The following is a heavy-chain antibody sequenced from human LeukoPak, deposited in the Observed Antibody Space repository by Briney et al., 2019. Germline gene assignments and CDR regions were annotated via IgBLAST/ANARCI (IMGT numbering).Heavy chain of an antibody. D-gene: IGHD3-16*01. Sequence: PSETLSLTCTVSGGSIGSGYYWAWIRQPPGKGLEWIGSIHYGGTTHYNPSLQSRVTISVDTSKNQFSLKLSSVTAADTAVYYCAREGAPRAFDIWGQGTMVTVSS. J-gene: IGHJ3*02. V-gene: IGHV4-39*07. CDR1: GGSIGSGYY. CDR2: IHYGGTT. CDR3: AREGAPRAFDI.